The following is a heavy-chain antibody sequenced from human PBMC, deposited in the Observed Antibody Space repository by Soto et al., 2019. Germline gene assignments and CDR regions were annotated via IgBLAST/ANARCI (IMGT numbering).Heavy chain of an antibody. CDR3: AHRKKPYCSGGSCYGNWFDP. Sequence: QITLKESGPTLVKPTQTLTLTCTFSGFSLSTSGVGVGWIRQPPGKALEWLALIYWDDDKRYSPSLKSRLTITKDTSKNQVVLTMTNMDPVDTATYYCAHRKKPYCSGGSCYGNWFDPWGQGTLVTVSS. V-gene: IGHV2-5*02. J-gene: IGHJ5*02. D-gene: IGHD2-15*01. CDR1: GFSLSTSGVG. CDR2: IYWDDDK.